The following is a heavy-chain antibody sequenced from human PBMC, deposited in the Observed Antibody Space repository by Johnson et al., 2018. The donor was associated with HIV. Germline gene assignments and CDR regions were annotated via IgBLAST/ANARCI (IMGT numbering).Heavy chain of an antibody. CDR3: ARDRFGSGRPNAFDV. CDR2: TSYDEIKK. Sequence: QMQLVESGGGVVQPGRSLRLSCAASGFTFSSYAMHWVRLAPGKGLEWVAVTSYDEIKKNYADSVKGRFTISRDNSKNTLYLQMNSLRIEDTAVYYCARDRFGSGRPNAFDVWGQGTMVTVSS. J-gene: IGHJ3*01. V-gene: IGHV3-30*04. D-gene: IGHD3-10*01. CDR1: GFTFSSYA.